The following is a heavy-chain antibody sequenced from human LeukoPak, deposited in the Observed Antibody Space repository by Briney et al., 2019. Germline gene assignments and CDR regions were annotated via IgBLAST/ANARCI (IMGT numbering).Heavy chain of an antibody. CDR2: IYGGGST. CDR3: ARDLDWY. CDR1: GFTVNNNY. Sequence: PGGSLRLSCAASGFTVNNNYMSWVRQAPGKGLEWVSVIYGGGSTYYADSVKGRFTISRDKSKNTLYLQMNSLRVEDTAVYYCARDLDWYWGQGTLVTVSS. V-gene: IGHV3-66*02. D-gene: IGHD3/OR15-3a*01. J-gene: IGHJ4*02.